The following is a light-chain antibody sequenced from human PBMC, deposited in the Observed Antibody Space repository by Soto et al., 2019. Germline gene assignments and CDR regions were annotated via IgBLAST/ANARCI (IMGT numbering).Light chain of an antibody. J-gene: IGKJ2*01. CDR1: QGISSY. V-gene: IGKV1-9*01. CDR2: AAS. CDR3: QQLNSYPYT. Sequence: IQLTQSPSSLPASVGARVTMACRASQGISSYLAWYQQKPGKAPKLLIYAASTMESGVPSRFSGSGSGTDFTLTISSLQPEDFATYYCQQLNSYPYTVCQGTKLEIK.